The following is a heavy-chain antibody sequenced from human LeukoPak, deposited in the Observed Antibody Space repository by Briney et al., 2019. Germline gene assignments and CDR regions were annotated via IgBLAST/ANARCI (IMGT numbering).Heavy chain of an antibody. D-gene: IGHD3-22*01. Sequence: GGSLRLSCAASGLSFDDYAMHWVRQAPGKGLEWVSLISGDGGRTNYADSVKGRFTISRDNNKNSLYLQMNSLRTEDTALYYCAKEFDSGYYYINAFDIWGQGTMVTASS. J-gene: IGHJ3*02. V-gene: IGHV3-43*02. CDR2: ISGDGGRT. CDR1: GLSFDDYA. CDR3: AKEFDSGYYYINAFDI.